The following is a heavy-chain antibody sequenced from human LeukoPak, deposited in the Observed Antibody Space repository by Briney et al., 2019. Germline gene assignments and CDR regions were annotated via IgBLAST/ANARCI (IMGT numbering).Heavy chain of an antibody. J-gene: IGHJ4*02. V-gene: IGHV3-20*04. CDR2: INRNGGST. CDR3: ARQWGYNPFRILGYFDY. D-gene: IGHD1-14*01. Sequence: GGSLRLSCAASGFTFTSHGMSWVRQAPGKGLEWVSGINRNGGSTGYADSVKGRFTISRDNAKNSLYLQMNSLRAEDTALYYCARQWGYNPFRILGYFDYWGQGTLVTVSS. CDR1: GFTFTSHG.